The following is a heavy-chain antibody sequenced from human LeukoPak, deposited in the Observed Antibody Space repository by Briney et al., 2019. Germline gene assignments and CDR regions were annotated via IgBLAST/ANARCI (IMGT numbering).Heavy chain of an antibody. CDR3: ARGSPSYGDYLIDY. Sequence: PGGSLRLSCAASGFTFSSYSMNWVRQAPGKGLEWVASISSSSSYIYYADSVKGRFTISRDNAKNSLYLQMNSLRAEDTAVYYRARGSPSYGDYLIDYWGQGTLVTVSS. CDR2: ISSSSSYI. CDR1: GFTFSSYS. V-gene: IGHV3-21*01. D-gene: IGHD4-17*01. J-gene: IGHJ4*02.